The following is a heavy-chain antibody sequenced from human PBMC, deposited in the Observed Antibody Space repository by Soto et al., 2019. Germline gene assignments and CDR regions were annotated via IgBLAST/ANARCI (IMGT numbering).Heavy chain of an antibody. J-gene: IGHJ4*02. CDR3: ATVRYYDSSGYSYYFDY. V-gene: IGHV1-8*01. CDR1: RYSFTSYD. Sequence: ASVKVSCKASRYSFTSYDLNWVRQATGQGLEWMGWMSPHSGNTGYAQKIQGRVTMTEDTSTDTSYMELSSLRSEDTVVYYCATVRYYDSSGYSYYFDYWGQGTLVTVSS. CDR2: MSPHSGNT. D-gene: IGHD3-22*01.